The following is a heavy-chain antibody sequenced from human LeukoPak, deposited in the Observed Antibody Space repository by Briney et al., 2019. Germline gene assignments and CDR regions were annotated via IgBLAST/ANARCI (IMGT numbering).Heavy chain of an antibody. CDR1: GGSFSGYY. Sequence: KSSETLSLTCAVYGGSFSGYYWSWIRQPPGKGLEWIGEINHSGSTNYNPSLKSRVTISVDTSKNQFPLKLSSVTAADTAVYYCARDYYGAFDYWGQGTLVTVSS. CDR2: INHSGST. V-gene: IGHV4-34*01. J-gene: IGHJ4*02. D-gene: IGHD4-17*01. CDR3: ARDYYGAFDY.